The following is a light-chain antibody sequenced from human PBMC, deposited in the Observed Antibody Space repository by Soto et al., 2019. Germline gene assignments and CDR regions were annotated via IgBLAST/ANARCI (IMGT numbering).Light chain of an antibody. CDR1: SSSKW. J-gene: IGKJ1*01. CDR2: DVS. Sequence: DIQMTQSPSTLAASVGDTVTMTCRSSSKWLAWYQKKPGKAPKLLIYDVSNLESGVPSRFSGSGSGTEFTLTISSLQSDDFATYYCQQYSSYPTFGQGTKVEIK. CDR3: QQYSSYPT. V-gene: IGKV1-5*01.